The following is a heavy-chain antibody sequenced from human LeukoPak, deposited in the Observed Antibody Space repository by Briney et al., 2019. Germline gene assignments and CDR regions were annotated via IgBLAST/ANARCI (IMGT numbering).Heavy chain of an antibody. V-gene: IGHV3-21*01. CDR3: ARDGGSVGTNAVSFDS. CDR2: ISGSTTYI. CDR1: GFTFIIYT. Sequence: SGRSLSLSFSASGFTFIIYTMSSVSHAPGKWQAWVSSISGSTTYIYCADSVKGRFTGSRDNAKNSVFLELDSLRADDTAVYYCARDGGSVGTNAVSFDSWGQGTLVTVSS. D-gene: IGHD1-26*01. J-gene: IGHJ4*02.